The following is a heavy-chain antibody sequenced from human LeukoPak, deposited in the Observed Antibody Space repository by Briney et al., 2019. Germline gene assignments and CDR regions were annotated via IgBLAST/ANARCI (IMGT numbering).Heavy chain of an antibody. D-gene: IGHD5-12*01. J-gene: IGHJ3*02. V-gene: IGHV4-34*01. CDR2: INHSGST. Sequence: PSETLSLTCAVYGGTFSGYYWSWIRQPPGKGLEWIGEINHSGSTNYNPSLKSRVTISVDTSKTQFSLKLSSVTAADTAVYYCARLSGYDAFDIWGQGTMVTVSS. CDR3: ARLSGYDAFDI. CDR1: GGTFSGYY.